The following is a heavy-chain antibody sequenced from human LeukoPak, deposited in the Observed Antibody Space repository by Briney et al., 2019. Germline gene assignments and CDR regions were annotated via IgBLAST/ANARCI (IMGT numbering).Heavy chain of an antibody. CDR3: ARALYCSGGSCYSGYAFDI. CDR1: GYTFTSYG. J-gene: IGHJ3*02. V-gene: IGHV1-18*01. Sequence: ASVKVSCKASGYTFTSYGISWVRQAPGQGPEWMAWISAYNGNTNYAQKLQGRVTMTTDTSTSTAYMELRSLRSDDTAVYYCARALYCSGGSCYSGYAFDIWGQGTMVTVSS. CDR2: ISAYNGNT. D-gene: IGHD2-15*01.